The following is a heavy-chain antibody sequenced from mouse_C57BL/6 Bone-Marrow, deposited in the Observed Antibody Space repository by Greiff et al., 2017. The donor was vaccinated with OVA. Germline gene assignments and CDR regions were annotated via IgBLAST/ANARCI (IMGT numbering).Heavy chain of an antibody. CDR3: ARPRTAQATFDY. V-gene: IGHV1-82*01. CDR1: GYAFSSSW. CDR2: IYPGDGDT. J-gene: IGHJ2*01. D-gene: IGHD3-2*02. Sequence: VQLKQSGPELVKPGASVKISCKASGYAFSSSWMNWVKQRPGKGLEWIGRIYPGDGDTNYNGKFKGKATLTADKSSSTAYMQLSSLTSEDSAVYFCARPRTAQATFDYWGQGTTLTVSS.